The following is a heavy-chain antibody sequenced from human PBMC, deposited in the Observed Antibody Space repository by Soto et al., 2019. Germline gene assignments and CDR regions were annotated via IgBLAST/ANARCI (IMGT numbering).Heavy chain of an antibody. Sequence: QMQLLESGPGLVKPSETLSLTCAVSSASIDNNWNWVRQPPGKGLEWIGEIHQSGISYKNPSLKSRGTISVGKSKNQFSLNLSSVTAADTAVYFCARSFGWYAFDQWGQGTLVTVSS. D-gene: IGHD6-19*01. CDR1: SASIDNN. CDR2: IHQSGIS. CDR3: ARSFGWYAFDQ. V-gene: IGHV4-4*02. J-gene: IGHJ4*02.